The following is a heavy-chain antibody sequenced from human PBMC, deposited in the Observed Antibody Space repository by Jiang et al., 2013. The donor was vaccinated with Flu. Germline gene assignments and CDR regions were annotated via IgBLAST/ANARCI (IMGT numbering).Heavy chain of an antibody. V-gene: IGHV1-69*01. CDR2: VIPISNTT. J-gene: IGHJ6*02. Sequence: GAEVKKPGSSVKVSCQASGGTFSSYAISWVRQAPGQGLEWMGGVIPISNTTNYAPKFQGRGTITADDSTSTAYMELTSLRSDDTAVYFCARSDWGSCSGGRCYTNYYYYAMDVWGQGTMVTVSS. CDR3: ARSDWGSCSGGRCYTNYYYYAMDV. D-gene: IGHD2-15*01. CDR1: GGTFSSYA.